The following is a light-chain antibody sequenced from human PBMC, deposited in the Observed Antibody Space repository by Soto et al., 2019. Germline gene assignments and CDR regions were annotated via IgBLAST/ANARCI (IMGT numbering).Light chain of an antibody. V-gene: IGLV1-44*01. CDR3: AAWDDSLNGYV. CDR1: GSNIGSNT. J-gene: IGLJ1*01. Sequence: QSVLTQPPSASGTPGQRVTISCSGSGSNIGSNTVNRYQQLPGTAPKLLIYNNSQRPSGVPDRFSGSKSGTSASLAISGLQSDIEADYYCAAWDDSLNGYVFGIGTKLTVL. CDR2: NNS.